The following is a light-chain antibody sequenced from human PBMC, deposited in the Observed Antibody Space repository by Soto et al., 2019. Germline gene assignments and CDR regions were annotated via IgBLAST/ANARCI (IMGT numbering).Light chain of an antibody. V-gene: IGKV3-20*01. CDR1: QSVSSSY. Sequence: EIVLTQSPGTLSLSPGERATLSCRASQSVSSSYLAWYQQKPGQAPRLLIYRASSRATGIPDRLSGSGSGTDFTLTISRLEPEDFAVYYCQQYGSSPPWTFGQGTKVEIK. CDR3: QQYGSSPPWT. CDR2: RAS. J-gene: IGKJ1*01.